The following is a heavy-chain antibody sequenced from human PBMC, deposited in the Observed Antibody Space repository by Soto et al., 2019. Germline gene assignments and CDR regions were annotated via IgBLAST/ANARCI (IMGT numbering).Heavy chain of an antibody. D-gene: IGHD4-17*01. CDR3: ARDQRGGAYGGYYYGMDV. V-gene: IGHV1-46*01. CDR2: INPSGGST. CDR1: GYTFTSYY. J-gene: IGHJ6*02. Sequence: ASVKVSCKASGYTFTSYYMHWVRQAPGQGLEWMGIINPSGGSTSYAQKFQGRVTMTRDTSTSTVYMELSSLRSEDTAVYYCARDQRGGAYGGYYYGMDVWGQGTTVTVSS.